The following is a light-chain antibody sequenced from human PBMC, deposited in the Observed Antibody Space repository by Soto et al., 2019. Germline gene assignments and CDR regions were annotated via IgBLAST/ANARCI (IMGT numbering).Light chain of an antibody. J-gene: IGKJ1*01. CDR1: QTVRNNY. CDR3: QQYAYWPET. V-gene: IGKV3-20*01. Sequence: EFVLTQSPGTLSLSPGERATLSCRASQTVRNNYLAWYQQKPGQAPRLLIYDASSRATGIPDRFSGGGSGTDFTLTISRLEPEDFAVYYCQQYAYWPETFGQGTKVDIK. CDR2: DAS.